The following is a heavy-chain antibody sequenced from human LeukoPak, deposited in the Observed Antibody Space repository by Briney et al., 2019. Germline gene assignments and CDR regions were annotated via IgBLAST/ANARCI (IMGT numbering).Heavy chain of an antibody. CDR3: ARGGLGRTAGAFDI. V-gene: IGHV1-69*04. Sequence: GASVKVSCKASGYTFTGYYMHWVRQAPGQGLEWMGRIIPILGIANYAQKFQGRVTITADKSTSTAYMELSSLRSEDTAVYYCARGGLGRTAGAFDIWGQGTMVTVSS. D-gene: IGHD1-26*01. J-gene: IGHJ3*02. CDR1: GYTFTGYY. CDR2: IIPILGIA.